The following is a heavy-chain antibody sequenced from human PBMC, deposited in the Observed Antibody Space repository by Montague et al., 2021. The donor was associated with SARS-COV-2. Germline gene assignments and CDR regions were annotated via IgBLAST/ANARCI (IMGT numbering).Heavy chain of an antibody. V-gene: IGHV4-59*01. J-gene: IGHJ6*03. CDR1: GGSISSYY. D-gene: IGHD1-1*01. CDR3: ARHPPGYRYFYYLTS. Sequence: SETLSLTCTVSGGSISSYYWSWIRQPPGKGLEWIGYLYYSGSTNYNPSLKSRVTISVDTSKNQFSLRLNSVTAADTAVYYCARHPPGYRYFYYLTSGAKGPRSPSP. CDR2: LYYSGST.